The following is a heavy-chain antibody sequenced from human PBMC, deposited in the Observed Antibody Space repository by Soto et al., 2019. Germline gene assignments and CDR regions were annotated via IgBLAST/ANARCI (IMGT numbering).Heavy chain of an antibody. V-gene: IGHV3-23*01. CDR1: GFTFSNYW. Sequence: VGSLRLSCAASGFTFSNYWMTWVRQAPGKGLEWVSAISGSGGSTYYADSVKGRFTISRDNSKNTLYLQMNSLRAEDTAVYYCARNVEMAPYRRGAFDIWGQGTMVTVSS. J-gene: IGHJ3*02. CDR3: ARNVEMAPYRRGAFDI. CDR2: ISGSGGST. D-gene: IGHD1-1*01.